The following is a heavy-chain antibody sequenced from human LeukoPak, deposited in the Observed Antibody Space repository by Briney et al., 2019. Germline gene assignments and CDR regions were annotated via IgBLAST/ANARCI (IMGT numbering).Heavy chain of an antibody. D-gene: IGHD3-10*01. CDR1: GFTFSSYA. J-gene: IGHJ4*02. Sequence: GGSLRLSYAASGFTFSSYAMHWVRQAPGKGLEWVAVISYDGSNKYYADSVKGRFTISRDNSKNTLYLQMNSLRAEDTAVYYCARDPHPVSDYGSGSHDYWGQGTLVTVSS. V-gene: IGHV3-30-3*01. CDR2: ISYDGSNK. CDR3: ARDPHPVSDYGSGSHDY.